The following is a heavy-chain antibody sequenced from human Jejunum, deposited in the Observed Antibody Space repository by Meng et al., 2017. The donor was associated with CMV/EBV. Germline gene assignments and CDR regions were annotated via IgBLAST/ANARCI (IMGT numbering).Heavy chain of an antibody. D-gene: IGHD4-11*01. CDR1: TFSGSA. J-gene: IGHJ4*02. V-gene: IGHV3-73*01. CDR3: TRADSSNYGTLFDY. Sequence: TFSGSAVHWVRQASGKGLEWVGRIRGKAHSYATAYTASVKSRFTISRDDSKNTAYLEMNSLKTEDTAVYYCTRADSSNYGTLFDYWGQGTRVTVSS. CDR2: IRGKAHSYAT.